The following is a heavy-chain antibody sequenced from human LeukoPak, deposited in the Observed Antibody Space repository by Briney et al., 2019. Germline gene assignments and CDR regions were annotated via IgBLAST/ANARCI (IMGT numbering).Heavy chain of an antibody. J-gene: IGHJ4*02. V-gene: IGHV3-21*01. CDR1: GFTFSDYG. D-gene: IGHD3-10*01. CDR3: ARSGVVAVLFPTDFDY. CDR2: ISSSSTSI. Sequence: GGSLRVSCAASGFTFSDYGMNWVRQAPGKGLEWVSFISSSSTSIYYADSVKGRFTISRDNAGSSLFPRMNSLRDEDTAVYYCARSGVVAVLFPTDFDYWGQGALVTVSS.